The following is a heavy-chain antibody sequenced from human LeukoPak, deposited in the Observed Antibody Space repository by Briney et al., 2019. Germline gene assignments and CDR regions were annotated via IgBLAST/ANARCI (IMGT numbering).Heavy chain of an antibody. CDR1: GGSISSYY. D-gene: IGHD1-26*01. CDR2: IYTSGST. J-gene: IGHJ4*02. CDR3: AREGGSFLGSYDPFDY. Sequence: PSETLSLTCTVSGGSISSYYWSWIRQPAGKGLEWIGRIYTSGSTNYNPSLKSRVTMSVDTSKNQFSLKLSSVTAADTAVYYCAREGGSFLGSYDPFDYWGQGTLVTVSS. V-gene: IGHV4-4*07.